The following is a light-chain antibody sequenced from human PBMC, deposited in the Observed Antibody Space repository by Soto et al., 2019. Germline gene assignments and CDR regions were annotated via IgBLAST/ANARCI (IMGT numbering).Light chain of an antibody. V-gene: IGKV3-15*01. CDR3: QQYNNWWT. CDR1: QGVSSN. CDR2: GAS. Sequence: EIVMTQSPATLSVSPGERATISCRASQGVSSNLAWYQQKPGQAPRLLIYGASTRATGIPARFSGSGSGTEFTLTISSLQSEDFAVYYCQQYNNWWTFGQGTKVEIK. J-gene: IGKJ1*01.